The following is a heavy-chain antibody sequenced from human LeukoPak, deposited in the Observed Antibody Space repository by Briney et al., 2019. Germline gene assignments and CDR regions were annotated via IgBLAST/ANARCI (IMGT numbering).Heavy chain of an antibody. CDR2: ISGSSSTI. D-gene: IGHD6-19*01. Sequence: GGSLRLSCAASGFTFSSYSMNWVHQAPGKGLEWISYISGSSSTIYYADSVKGRFTISRDNAKNSLYLQMNSLRAEDTAVYYCAKQGAGIRDWGQGTLVTVSS. CDR1: GFTFSSYS. J-gene: IGHJ4*02. V-gene: IGHV3-48*01. CDR3: AKQGAGIRD.